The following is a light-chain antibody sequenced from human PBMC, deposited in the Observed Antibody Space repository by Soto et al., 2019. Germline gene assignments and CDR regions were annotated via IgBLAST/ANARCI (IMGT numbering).Light chain of an antibody. V-gene: IGKV3-20*01. Sequence: EIVLTQSPVTLSMSPGERATVSCRASESVTSTFLAWYQQKVGQAPRLLIYGASTRATGIPDRFSGSGSGTDFTLTISRLEPEDFAVYYCQQYYSSPTTFGGGTNVDIK. CDR3: QQYYSSPTT. CDR2: GAS. CDR1: ESVTSTF. J-gene: IGKJ4*01.